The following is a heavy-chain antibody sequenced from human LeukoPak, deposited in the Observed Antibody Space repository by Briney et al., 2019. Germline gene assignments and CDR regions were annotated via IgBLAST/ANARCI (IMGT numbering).Heavy chain of an antibody. V-gene: IGHV4-34*01. D-gene: IGHD2-15*01. CDR3: ARVVVAATHNWFDP. CDR2: INHSGST. J-gene: IGHJ5*02. Sequence: SETLSLTCAVYGGSFSGYYWSWIRQPPGKGLEWIGEINHSGSTNYNPSLKSRVTISVDTSKNQFSLKLSSVTAADTAVYYCARVVVAATHNWFDPWGQGTLVTVSS. CDR1: GGSFSGYY.